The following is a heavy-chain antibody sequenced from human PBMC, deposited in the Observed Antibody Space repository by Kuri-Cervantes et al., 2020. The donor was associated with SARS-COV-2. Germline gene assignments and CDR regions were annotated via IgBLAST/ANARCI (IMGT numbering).Heavy chain of an antibody. V-gene: IGHV1-58*02. CDR1: GFTFTSSA. CDR2: IVDGSGNT. J-gene: IGHJ3*02. CDR3: AAALIDAFDI. Sequence: SVKVSCKASGFTFTSSAMQWVRQARGQRLEWIGWIVDGSGNTNYAQKFQERVTITRDMSTSTAYMELSSLRSEDMAVYYCAAALIDAFDIWGQGTMVTVSS.